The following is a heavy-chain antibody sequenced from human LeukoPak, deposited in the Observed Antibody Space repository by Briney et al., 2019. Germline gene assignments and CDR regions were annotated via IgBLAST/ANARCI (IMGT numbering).Heavy chain of an antibody. J-gene: IGHJ4*02. CDR1: GYTLTGYY. D-gene: IGHD3-22*01. CDR3: AKAFVLGSGYSVPYYFDY. CDR2: INPNSGGT. V-gene: IGHV1-2*02. Sequence: ASVKVSCKASGYTLTGYYMHWVRQAPGQGLEWMGWINPNSGGTNYAQKFQGRVTMTRDTSISTAYMELSRLRSDDTAVYYCAKAFVLGSGYSVPYYFDYWGQGTLVTVSS.